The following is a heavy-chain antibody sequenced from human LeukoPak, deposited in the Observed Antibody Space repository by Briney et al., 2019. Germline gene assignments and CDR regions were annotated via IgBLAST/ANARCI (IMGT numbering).Heavy chain of an antibody. CDR2: FDPEDGET. J-gene: IGHJ4*02. V-gene: IGHV1-24*01. CDR1: GYTLTELS. CDR3: ATTPPYSSSWYY. Sequence: APVKVSCKVSGYTLTELSMHWVRQAPGKGLEWMGGFDPEDGETIYAQKFQGRVTMTEDTSTDTAYMELSSLRSEDTAVSYCATTPPYSSSWYYWGQGTLVTVSS. D-gene: IGHD6-13*01.